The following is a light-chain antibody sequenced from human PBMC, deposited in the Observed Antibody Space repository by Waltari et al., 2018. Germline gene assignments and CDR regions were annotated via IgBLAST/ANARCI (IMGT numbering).Light chain of an antibody. J-gene: IGKJ5*01. Sequence: DIVMTQSPDSLAVSLGERATINFKSSQTILYNTNNKNYLTWYQQKPRQPPKLLIYWASTRESGVPDRFSGSGSGTDFTLTISSLQAEDVAVYYCHQYYTTPIPFGQGTRLEIK. CDR1: QTILYNTNNKNY. CDR3: HQYYTTPIP. V-gene: IGKV4-1*01. CDR2: WAS.